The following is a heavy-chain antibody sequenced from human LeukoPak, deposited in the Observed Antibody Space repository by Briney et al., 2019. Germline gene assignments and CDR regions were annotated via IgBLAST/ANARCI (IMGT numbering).Heavy chain of an antibody. Sequence: PGGSLRLSCAASGFTFDDYGMSWVRQAPGKGLEWVAGINWNGGNTGYADSLKGRITISRDNAKNSLYLQVNSLRAEDTAFYYCARAGLVYYYDTSGYFSDAFDIWGPGTMVTVSS. CDR3: ARAGLVYYYDTSGYFSDAFDI. V-gene: IGHV3-20*04. CDR2: INWNGGNT. CDR1: GFTFDDYG. J-gene: IGHJ3*02. D-gene: IGHD3-22*01.